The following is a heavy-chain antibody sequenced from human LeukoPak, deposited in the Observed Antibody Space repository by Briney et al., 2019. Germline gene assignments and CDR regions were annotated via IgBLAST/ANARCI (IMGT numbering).Heavy chain of an antibody. CDR3: ARAPRHAQPLPYYYDGSGNWFDP. CDR2: INHSGST. J-gene: IGHJ5*02. V-gene: IGHV4-34*01. Sequence: SETLSLTCAVYGGSFSGYYWSWIRQPPGKGLGWIGEINHSGSTNYNPSLKSRVTISVDTSKNQFSLKLSSVTAADTAVYYCARAPRHAQPLPYYYDGSGNWFDPWGQGTLVTVSS. CDR1: GGSFSGYY. D-gene: IGHD3-22*01.